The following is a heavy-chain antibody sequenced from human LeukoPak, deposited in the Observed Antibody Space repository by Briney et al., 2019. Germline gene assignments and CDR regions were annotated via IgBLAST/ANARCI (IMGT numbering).Heavy chain of an antibody. J-gene: IGHJ4*02. CDR1: GFTFSSYG. D-gene: IGHD5-18*01. V-gene: IGHV3-30*18. CDR2: ISYDGSNK. Sequence: GRSLRLSCAASGFTFSSYGMHWVRQAPGKGLEWVAVISYDGSNKYYADSVKGRFTISRDNSKNTLYLQMNSLRAEDTAVYYCAKSGYSYDWYYFDYWGQGTLVTVPS. CDR3: AKSGYSYDWYYFDY.